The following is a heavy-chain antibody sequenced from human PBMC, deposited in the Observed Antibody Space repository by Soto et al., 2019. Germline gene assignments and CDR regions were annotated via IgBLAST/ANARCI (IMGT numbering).Heavy chain of an antibody. J-gene: IGHJ4*02. D-gene: IGHD3-22*01. Sequence: QVQLVQSGAEVKKPGSSVKVSCKASGGTFSSYTISWVRQAPGQGLEWMGWMNPNSGNTGYAQKFQGRVTMTRNTSISTAYMELSSLRSEDTAVYYCARGLYDSSGYYYSYYYFDYWGQGTLVTVSS. CDR1: GGTFSSYT. V-gene: IGHV1-8*02. CDR3: ARGLYDSSGYYYSYYYFDY. CDR2: MNPNSGNT.